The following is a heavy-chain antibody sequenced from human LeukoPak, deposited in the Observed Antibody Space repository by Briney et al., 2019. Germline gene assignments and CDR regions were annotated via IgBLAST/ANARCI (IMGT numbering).Heavy chain of an antibody. CDR3: ARDIDRWDQRDY. CDR1: GYTFTSYY. CDR2: INPSGGST. V-gene: IGHV1-46*01. J-gene: IGHJ4*02. Sequence: ASVKVSCKASGYTFTSYYMHWVRQAPGQGLEWMGIINPSGGSTSYAQKFQGRVTMTRDTSISTAYMELSRLRSDDTAVYYCARDIDRWDQRDYWGQGTLVTVSS. D-gene: IGHD1-26*01.